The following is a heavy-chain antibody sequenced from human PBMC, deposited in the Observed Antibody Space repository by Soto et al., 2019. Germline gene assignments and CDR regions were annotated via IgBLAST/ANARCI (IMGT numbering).Heavy chain of an antibody. CDR3: ARGRVTIFGVVIRGFDY. Sequence: SETLSLTCAVYGGSFSGYYWSWIRQPPGKGLEWIGEINHSGSTNYNPSLKSRVTISVDTSKNQFSLKLSSVTAADTAVYYCARGRVTIFGVVIRGFDYWGQGTLVTVSS. CDR1: GGSFSGYY. D-gene: IGHD3-3*01. V-gene: IGHV4-34*01. J-gene: IGHJ4*02. CDR2: INHSGST.